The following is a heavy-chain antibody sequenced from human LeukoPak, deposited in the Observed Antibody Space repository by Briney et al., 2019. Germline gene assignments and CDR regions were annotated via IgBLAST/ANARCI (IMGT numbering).Heavy chain of an antibody. CDR3: ARGEGSSWYGCFDY. CDR2: IYHSGST. V-gene: IGHV4-4*02. J-gene: IGHJ4*02. Sequence: SETLSVTCAVSGGSISSSNWWSWVRQPPGKGLEWIGEIYHSGSTNYNPSLKSRVTISVDTSKNQFSLKLSSVTAADTAVYYCARGEGSSWYGCFDYWGQGTLVTVSS. D-gene: IGHD6-13*01. CDR1: GGSISSSNW.